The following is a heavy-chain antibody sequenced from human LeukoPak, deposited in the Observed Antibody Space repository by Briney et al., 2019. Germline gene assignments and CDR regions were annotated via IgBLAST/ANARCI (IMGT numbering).Heavy chain of an antibody. CDR3: ARLQIAVAGPNWFDP. CDR1: KFTFSSYW. V-gene: IGHV3-7*01. D-gene: IGHD6-19*01. J-gene: IGHJ5*02. Sequence: GGSLRLSCAASKFTFSSYWMSWVRQAPGKGLEWVANIKQDGSVQFYMDSLKGRFSVSRDNAKNSLYLQMNGLRVEDTAVYYCARLQIAVAGPNWFDPWGQGTLVTVSS. CDR2: IKQDGSVQ.